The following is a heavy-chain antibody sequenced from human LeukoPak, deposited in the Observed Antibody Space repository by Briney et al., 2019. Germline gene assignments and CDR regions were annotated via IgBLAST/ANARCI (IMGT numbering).Heavy chain of an antibody. CDR1: GVSVSGYY. CDR3: ARMRRGHTVNSSYNY. Sequence: PSETLSLTCTVPGVSVSGYYWSWIRQSPGKGLEWIGEIRSGYTNYNPSLKTRVTISADTSENQLSLRLTSVTAADTAVYYCARMRRGHTVNSSYNYWGQGTLVTVSS. CDR2: IRSGYT. D-gene: IGHD2/OR15-2a*01. V-gene: IGHV4-34*01. J-gene: IGHJ4*02.